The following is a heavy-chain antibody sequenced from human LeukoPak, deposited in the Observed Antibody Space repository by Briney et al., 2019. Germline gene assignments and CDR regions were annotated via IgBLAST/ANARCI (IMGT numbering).Heavy chain of an antibody. Sequence: PSETLSLTCTVSGGSISGGDYYWSWIRQPPGKGLEWIGYIYYSGSTYYNPSLKSRVTISVDTSKNQFSLKLSSVTAADTAVYYCARGRISYQGAPYYFDYWGQGTLVTVSS. V-gene: IGHV4-30-4*08. CDR2: IYYSGST. J-gene: IGHJ4*02. D-gene: IGHD2-2*01. CDR1: GGSISGGDYY. CDR3: ARGRISYQGAPYYFDY.